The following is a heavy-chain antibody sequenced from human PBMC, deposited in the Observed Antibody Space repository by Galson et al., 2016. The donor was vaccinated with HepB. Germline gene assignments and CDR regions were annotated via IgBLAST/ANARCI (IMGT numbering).Heavy chain of an antibody. J-gene: IGHJ6*02. CDR1: GYSFTNYW. V-gene: IGHV5-51*01. CDR2: IYPGDSDT. CDR3: ARSNDTYYYDSRCYYKDAMDV. D-gene: IGHD3-22*01. Sequence: QSGAEVKKPGQSLKISCKGFGYSFTNYWIGWVRQMPGKGLEWMGIIYPGDSDTTYSPPFQGQVTISADKSISTAYLQWSSLKASDTAMYYCARSNDTYYYDSRCYYKDAMDVWGQGTTVTVSS.